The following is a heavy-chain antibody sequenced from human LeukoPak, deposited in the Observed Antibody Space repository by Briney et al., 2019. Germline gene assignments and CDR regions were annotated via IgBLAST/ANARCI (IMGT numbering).Heavy chain of an antibody. D-gene: IGHD3-22*01. CDR1: GGSFSGYY. V-gene: IGHV4-34*01. CDR2: IYYSGST. CDR3: ARHSGDYYDSSGYLDY. Sequence: PSETLSLTCAVYGGSFSGYYWSWIRQPPGKGLEWIGSIYYSGSTYYIPSLKSRVTISVDTSKNQFSLKLSSVTAADTAVYYCARHSGDYYDSSGYLDYWGQGTLVTVSS. J-gene: IGHJ4*02.